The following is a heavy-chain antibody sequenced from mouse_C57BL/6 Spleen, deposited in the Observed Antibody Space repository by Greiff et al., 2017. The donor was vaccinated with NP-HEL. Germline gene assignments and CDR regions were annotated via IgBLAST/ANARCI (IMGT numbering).Heavy chain of an antibody. CDR2: IYPGDGDT. V-gene: IGHV1-82*01. Sequence: VKLMESGPELVKPGASVKISCKASGYAFSSSWMNWVKQRPGKGLEWIGRIYPGDGDTNYNGKFKGKATLTADKSSSTAYMQLSSLTSEDSAVYFCADWEGDYWGQGTTLTVSS. CDR1: GYAFSSSW. J-gene: IGHJ2*01. CDR3: ADWEGDY. D-gene: IGHD4-1*01.